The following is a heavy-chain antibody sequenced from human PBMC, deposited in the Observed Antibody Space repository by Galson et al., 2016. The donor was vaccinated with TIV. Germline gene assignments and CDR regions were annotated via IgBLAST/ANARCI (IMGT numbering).Heavy chain of an antibody. CDR2: ISYDGTGQ. D-gene: IGHD1-26*01. V-gene: IGHV3-30-3*01. J-gene: IGHJ6*02. CDR1: GFTFSRNA. CDR3: ATSTVGENIFYCGMDV. Sequence: SLRLSCAASGFTFSRNAMHWVRQPPGRGLEWVAVISYDGTGQFYADSVKGRFTISRDNSKNTLYLQMNSLRPEDTALYSWATSTVGENIFYCGMDVWGQGTTVTVSS.